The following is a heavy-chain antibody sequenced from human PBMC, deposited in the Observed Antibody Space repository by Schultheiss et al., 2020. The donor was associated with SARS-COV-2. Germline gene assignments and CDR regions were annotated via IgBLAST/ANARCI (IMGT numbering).Heavy chain of an antibody. CDR2: ISSSGSSI. V-gene: IGHV3-48*01. CDR3: ARDTRGIFDY. CDR1: GFTFSSYS. Sequence: GESLKISCAASGFTFSSYSMNWVRQAPGKGLEWVSYISSSGSSIYYADSVKGRFTISRDNSKNTLYLQMNSLRAEDTAVYFCARDTRGIFDYWDQGPLVTVSS. J-gene: IGHJ4*02.